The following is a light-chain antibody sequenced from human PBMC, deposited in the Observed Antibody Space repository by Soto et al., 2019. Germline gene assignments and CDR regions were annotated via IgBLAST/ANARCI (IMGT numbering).Light chain of an antibody. V-gene: IGKV3-11*01. CDR3: QQRSNWPPIT. CDR1: QSVSNSY. CDR2: DTS. Sequence: ETVLTQSPGTLSLSPGERATLFGRASQSVSNSYLAWYQQKPGQAPRLLIYDTSNRATGVPARFSGSGSGTDFTLTISSLEPEDFAVYYCQQRSNWPPITFGQGTRLEIK. J-gene: IGKJ5*01.